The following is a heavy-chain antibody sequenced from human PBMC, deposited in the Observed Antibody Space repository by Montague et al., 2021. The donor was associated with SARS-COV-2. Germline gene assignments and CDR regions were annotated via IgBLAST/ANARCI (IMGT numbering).Heavy chain of an antibody. CDR1: GGSIRSGSYY. CDR2: IYSSGST. Sequence: TLSLTCTVSGGSIRSGSYYWSWLRQPAGKGLEWIGRIYSSGSTNYXXXLKSRVTMSVDTSKNQFSLKVSSVTAADTAVYYCARDYGDYSYYYGLDVWGQGTTVTVSS. CDR3: ARDYGDYSYYYGLDV. D-gene: IGHD4-17*01. J-gene: IGHJ6*02. V-gene: IGHV4-61*02.